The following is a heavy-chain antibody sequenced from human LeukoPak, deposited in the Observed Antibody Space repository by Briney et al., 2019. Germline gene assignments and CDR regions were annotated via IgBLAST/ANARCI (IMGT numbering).Heavy chain of an antibody. CDR2: IYYSGST. CDR1: GGSISSSSYY. Sequence: SETLSLTCTVSGGSISSSSYYWGWIRQPPGKGLEWIGSIYYSGSTYYNPSLKSRVTISVDTSKYQFSLKLSSVTAADAAVYYCARWENYHFDSWGQGTLVTVSS. CDR3: ARWENYHFDS. D-gene: IGHD1-7*01. V-gene: IGHV4-39*01. J-gene: IGHJ4*02.